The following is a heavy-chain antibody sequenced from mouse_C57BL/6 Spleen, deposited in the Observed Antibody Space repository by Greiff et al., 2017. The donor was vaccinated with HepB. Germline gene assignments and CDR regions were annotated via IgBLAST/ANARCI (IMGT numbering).Heavy chain of an antibody. Sequence: VQLQESGPELVKPGASVKLSCKASGYAFSSSWMHWVKQRPGKGLEWIGRIYPGDGDTNYNGKFKGKATLTADKSSSTAYMQLSSLTSEDSAVYFCARSRDRGYFDYWGQGTTLTVSS. J-gene: IGHJ2*01. V-gene: IGHV1-82*01. CDR2: IYPGDGDT. CDR3: ARSRDRGYFDY. CDR1: GYAFSSSW. D-gene: IGHD3-3*01.